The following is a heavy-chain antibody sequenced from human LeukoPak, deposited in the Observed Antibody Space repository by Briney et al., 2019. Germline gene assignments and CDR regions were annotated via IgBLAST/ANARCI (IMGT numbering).Heavy chain of an antibody. V-gene: IGHV3-23*01. CDR1: GVTFSSYA. CDR2: ISGSGGTI. J-gene: IGHJ5*02. CDR3: AKSWGYCSNGVCGPFDP. Sequence: ESGGSLRLSCAASGVTFSSYAMSWVRQAPGKGLEWVSDISGSGGTIYYADSVKGRFTISRDNSKNTLYLQMTSLRAEDTAVYYCAKSWGYCSNGVCGPFDPWGQGTLVTVSS. D-gene: IGHD2-8*01.